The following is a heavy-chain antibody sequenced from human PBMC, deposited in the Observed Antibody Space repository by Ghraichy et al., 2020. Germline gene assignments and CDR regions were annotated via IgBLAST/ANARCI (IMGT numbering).Heavy chain of an antibody. Sequence: ASVKVSCKASGYTFTNYYIHWVRQAPGQGLEWMGIINPTGGTTTYAQKFQGRVTVTCDMSTSTVDMELSSLSSEDTAVYYCARSISNGFDPWGQGTLVTVSS. CDR3: ARSISNGFDP. CDR2: INPTGGTT. J-gene: IGHJ5*02. V-gene: IGHV1-46*01. D-gene: IGHD2-2*01. CDR1: GYTFTNYY.